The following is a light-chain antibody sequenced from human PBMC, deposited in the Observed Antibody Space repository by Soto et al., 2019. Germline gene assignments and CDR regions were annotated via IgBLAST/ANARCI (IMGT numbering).Light chain of an antibody. Sequence: QSVVTQPPSASGTPGQRVTISCSGSRSNIGTNTVHWYQQLPGAAPNLLIYSNNQRPSGVPDRFSGSKSGTSASLAISGLQSEDEADYYCAAWDDSLNGPVFGGGTKLTVL. CDR3: AAWDDSLNGPV. V-gene: IGLV1-44*01. CDR1: RSNIGTNT. CDR2: SNN. J-gene: IGLJ2*01.